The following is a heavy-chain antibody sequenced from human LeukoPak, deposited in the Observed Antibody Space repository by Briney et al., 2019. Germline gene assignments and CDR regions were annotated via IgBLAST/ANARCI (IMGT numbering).Heavy chain of an antibody. CDR1: GFTFSSYS. Sequence: GGSLRLSCAASGFTFSSYSMNWVRQAPGKGLEWVSYISSSSSTIYYADSVKGRFTISRDNAKNSLYLQMNSLRAEDTAVYYCARAGPNDAFDIWGQGTMVTVSS. CDR3: ARAGPNDAFDI. J-gene: IGHJ3*02. V-gene: IGHV3-48*01. CDR2: ISSSSSTI.